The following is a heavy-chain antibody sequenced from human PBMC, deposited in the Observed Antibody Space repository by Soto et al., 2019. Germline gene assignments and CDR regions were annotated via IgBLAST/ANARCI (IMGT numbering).Heavy chain of an antibody. CDR1: GFTFRNAR. D-gene: IGHD5-12*01. CDR2: IISKTDGGTT. Sequence: GGAPRHSCGGSGFTFRNARVNWGRQAPGKGLEWVGSIISKTDGGTTDYAAPVKGRLTISRGDSKNTLYLQMNSLKTEDTAVYYCTTSWVGPTTQYFDYWGQGTLVTVSS. J-gene: IGHJ4*02. V-gene: IGHV3-15*07. CDR3: TTSWVGPTTQYFDY.